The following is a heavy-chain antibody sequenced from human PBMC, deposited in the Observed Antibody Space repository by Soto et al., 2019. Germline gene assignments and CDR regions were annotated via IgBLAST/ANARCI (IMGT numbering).Heavy chain of an antibody. V-gene: IGHV1-69*06. J-gene: IGHJ3*02. CDR1: GVTFSSYA. D-gene: IGHD2-15*01. CDR2: IIPIFGTA. Sequence: SVKVSCKASGVTFSSYAISWVRQAPGQGLEWMGGIIPIFGTANYAQKFQGRVTITADKSTSTAYMELSSLRSEDTAVYYCASGYCSGGSCYPYDAFDIWGQGTMVTVSS. CDR3: ASGYCSGGSCYPYDAFDI.